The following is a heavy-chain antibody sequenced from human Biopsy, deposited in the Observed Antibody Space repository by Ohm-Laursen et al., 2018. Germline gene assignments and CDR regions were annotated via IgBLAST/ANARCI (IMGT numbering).Heavy chain of an antibody. D-gene: IGHD3-22*01. V-gene: IGHV4-59*01. CDR2: VYYTGST. CDR3: ARDRGYYSDRTVPGYFDL. CDR1: GDSISSYY. Sequence: GTLSLNWTVSGDSISSYYWSWIRQPPGKGLEWIGYVYYTGSTDYNPSLQSRVTISVDTSKNHFSLRLRSVTPADTAIYYCARDRGYYSDRTVPGYFDLWGRGTLVTVSS. J-gene: IGHJ2*01.